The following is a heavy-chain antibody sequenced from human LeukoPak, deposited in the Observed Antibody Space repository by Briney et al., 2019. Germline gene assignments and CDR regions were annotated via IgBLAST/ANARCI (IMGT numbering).Heavy chain of an antibody. J-gene: IGHJ6*03. CDR1: GGSISSYY. Sequence: SETLSLTCTVSGGSISSYYWGWIRQPPGKGLEWIGTIYYSGSTYYNPSLKSRVTISVDTSKNQFSLKLSSVTAADTAVYYCARHQRGDYYMDVWGKGTTVTVSS. CDR3: ARHQRGDYYMDV. V-gene: IGHV4-39*01. D-gene: IGHD3-10*01. CDR2: IYYSGST.